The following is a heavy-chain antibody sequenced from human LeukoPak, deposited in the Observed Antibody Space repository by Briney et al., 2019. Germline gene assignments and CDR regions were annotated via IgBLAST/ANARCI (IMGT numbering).Heavy chain of an antibody. CDR1: GFTFSSYA. D-gene: IGHD2-21*02. V-gene: IGHV3-23*01. CDR2: ISGSGGST. CDR3: ARDLGGDHDLDY. Sequence: GGSLRLSCAASGFTFSSYAMSWVRQAPGKGLEWVSAISGSGGSTYYADSVKGRFTISRDNAKNSLYLQMNSLRAEDTAVYYCARDLGGDHDLDYWGQGTLVTVSS. J-gene: IGHJ4*02.